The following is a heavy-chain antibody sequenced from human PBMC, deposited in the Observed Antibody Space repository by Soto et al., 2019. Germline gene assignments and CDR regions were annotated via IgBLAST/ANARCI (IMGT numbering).Heavy chain of an antibody. Sequence: QVQLQESGPGLVKPSGTLSLTCAVSSGSISSSNWWSWVRQPPGKGLEWIGEIYHSGSTXYXPSXXXXXXXXXXXXXXXXXXXXXXXXXXXXXVYXCAXXGAYGTNXXDIWGQGTMVTVSS. J-gene: IGHJ3*02. D-gene: IGHD4-17*01. CDR1: SGSISSSNW. CDR2: IYHSGST. CDR3: AXXGAYGTNXXDI. V-gene: IGHV4-4*02.